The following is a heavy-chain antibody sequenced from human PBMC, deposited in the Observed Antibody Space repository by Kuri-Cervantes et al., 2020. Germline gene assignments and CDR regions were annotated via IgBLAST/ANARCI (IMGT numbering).Heavy chain of an antibody. CDR3: ARKIWSYGAVDY. D-gene: IGHD3-10*01. CDR1: GFTFSSYA. J-gene: IGHJ4*02. Sequence: GGSLRLSCAASGFTFSSYAMSWVRQAPGKGLEWVSVISGSGGNTYYADSVKGRFTISRDNSKNTLYLQLSSPKADDTAIYYCARKIWSYGAVDYWGQGALVTVSS. V-gene: IGHV3-23*01. CDR2: ISGSGGNT.